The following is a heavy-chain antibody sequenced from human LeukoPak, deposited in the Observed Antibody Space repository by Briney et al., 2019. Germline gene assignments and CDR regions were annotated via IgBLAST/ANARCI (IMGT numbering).Heavy chain of an antibody. D-gene: IGHD6-13*01. J-gene: IGHJ4*02. Sequence: ASVKVSCKASGYTFTSYYMHWVRQAPGQGLEWMGIINPSGGSTSYAQKFQGRVTMTRDTSTGTVYMELSSLRSEDTAVYYCARDPPAGTDNSNFDYWGQGTLVTVSS. CDR2: INPSGGST. CDR3: ARDPPAGTDNSNFDY. CDR1: GYTFTSYY. V-gene: IGHV1-46*01.